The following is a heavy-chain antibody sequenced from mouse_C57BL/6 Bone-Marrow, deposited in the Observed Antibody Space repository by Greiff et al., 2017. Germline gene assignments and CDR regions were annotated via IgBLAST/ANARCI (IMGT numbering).Heavy chain of an antibody. Sequence: EVKLMESGGGLVKPGGSLKLSCAASGFTFSDYGMHWVRQAPEKGLEWVAYISSGSSTIYYADTVKGRFTISRDNAKNTLFLQMTSLRAEDTAMYWWARIPYGSSPYGDVDVWGTGTAVTVSS. CDR3: ARIPYGSSPYGDVDV. D-gene: IGHD1-1*01. CDR2: ISSGSSTI. J-gene: IGHJ1*03. CDR1: GFTFSDYG. V-gene: IGHV5-17*01.